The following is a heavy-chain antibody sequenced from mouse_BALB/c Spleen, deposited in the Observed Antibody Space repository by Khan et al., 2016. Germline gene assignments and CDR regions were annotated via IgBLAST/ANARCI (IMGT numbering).Heavy chain of an antibody. J-gene: IGHJ4*01. CDR3: ARDGGAMDY. CDR2: INSNGGST. V-gene: IGHV5-6-3*01. Sequence: EVELVESGGGLVQPGGSLKLSCVASGFSFSTYGMCWVRQTPDKRLELVATINSNGGSTYYPDSVKGRFTISRDNAKNNLYLQMSSRKSEDTAMYYCARDGGAMDYWGQGTSVTVSS. CDR1: GFSFSTYG.